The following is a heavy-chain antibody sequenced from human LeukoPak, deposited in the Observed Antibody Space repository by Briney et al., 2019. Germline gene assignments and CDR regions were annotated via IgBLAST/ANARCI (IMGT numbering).Heavy chain of an antibody. CDR3: AHPKGPGGCQVTIGWFDP. CDR2: IIPIFGTA. D-gene: IGHD4-11*01. Sequence: ASVKVSCKASGGTFSSYAISWVRQAPGQGLEWMGGIIPIFGTANYAQKFQGRVTITADESTSTAYMELSSLRSEDTAVYYCAHPKGPGGCQVTIGWFDPWGQGTLVTVSS. V-gene: IGHV1-69*13. J-gene: IGHJ5*02. CDR1: GGTFSSYA.